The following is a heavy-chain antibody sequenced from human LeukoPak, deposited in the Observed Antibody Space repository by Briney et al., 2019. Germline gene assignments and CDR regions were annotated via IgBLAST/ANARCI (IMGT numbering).Heavy chain of an antibody. D-gene: IGHD5-12*01. J-gene: IGHJ4*02. CDR2: IFYSGST. Sequence: SETLSLTGTVSGGSISTYYWSWIRQPPGKGLEWSGYIFYSGSTNYNPSLKSRVTISVDTSKNQFSLKLSSVTAADTAMYYCARVSGYDWESFYDYWGQGSLVTVSS. CDR1: GGSISTYY. V-gene: IGHV4-59*01. CDR3: ARVSGYDWESFYDY.